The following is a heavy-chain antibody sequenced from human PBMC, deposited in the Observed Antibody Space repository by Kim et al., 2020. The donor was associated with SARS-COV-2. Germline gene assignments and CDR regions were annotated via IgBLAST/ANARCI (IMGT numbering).Heavy chain of an antibody. CDR1: GDSVSSNSAT. Sequence: SQTLSLTCAISGDSVSSNSATWNWIRQSPSRSLEWLGRTFYRSKWATDYALSVRSRITINSNASKNQFSLQLNSVTPEDTAVYYCARRSSLSGSFDSCGQGTLVTVSS. CDR3: ARRSSLSGSFDS. V-gene: IGHV6-1*01. CDR2: TFYRSKWAT. D-gene: IGHD1-1*01. J-gene: IGHJ4*02.